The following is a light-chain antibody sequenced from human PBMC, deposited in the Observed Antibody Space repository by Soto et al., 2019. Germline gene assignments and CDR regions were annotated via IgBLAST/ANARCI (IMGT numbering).Light chain of an antibody. Sequence: DIFMTQSRSSLSVSPVEGATLSCRASQSVSSNLAWYQQKPGQAPRLLIYGASTRATGIPARFSGSGSGTEFTLTISSLQSEDFAVYYCQQYNNWPWTFGQGTKVDIK. CDR2: GAS. J-gene: IGKJ1*01. CDR1: QSVSSN. CDR3: QQYNNWPWT. V-gene: IGKV3-15*01.